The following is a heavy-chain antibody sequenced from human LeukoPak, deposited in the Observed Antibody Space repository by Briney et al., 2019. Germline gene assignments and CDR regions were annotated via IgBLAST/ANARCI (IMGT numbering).Heavy chain of an antibody. J-gene: IGHJ5*02. CDR2: IYYSGST. CDR1: GGSISSGGYY. D-gene: IGHD3-10*01. V-gene: IGHV4-31*03. Sequence: SQTLSLTCTVSGGSISSGGYYWSWIRQHPGKGLEWIGYIYYSGSTYYNTSLKSRVSISVETSKNQFSLKLSSVTAADTAVYYCARCPLVRGVILPWFDPWGQGTLVTVSS. CDR3: ARCPLVRGVILPWFDP.